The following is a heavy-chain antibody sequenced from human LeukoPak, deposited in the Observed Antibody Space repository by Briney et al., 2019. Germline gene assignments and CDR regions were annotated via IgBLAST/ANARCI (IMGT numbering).Heavy chain of an antibody. Sequence: GGSLRLSCAASEFTFSSYSMNWVRQAPGKGLEWVSSISSSSSYIYYADSVKGRFTISRDNAKNSLYLQMNSLRAEDTAVYYCARDLNGGYNPWGQGTLVTVSS. CDR2: ISSSSSYI. J-gene: IGHJ5*02. CDR1: EFTFSSYS. CDR3: ARDLNGGYNP. D-gene: IGHD5-12*01. V-gene: IGHV3-21*01.